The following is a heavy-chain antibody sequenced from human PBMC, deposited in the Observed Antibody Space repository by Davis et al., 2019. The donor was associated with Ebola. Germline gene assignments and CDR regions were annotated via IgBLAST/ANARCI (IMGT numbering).Heavy chain of an antibody. CDR2: ISAYNGNT. CDR1: GGTFSSYA. J-gene: IGHJ4*02. V-gene: IGHV1-18*01. CDR3: ARGGYSGYDSHFDY. D-gene: IGHD5-12*01. Sequence: AASVKVSCKASGGTFSSYAISWVRQAPGQGLEWMGWISAYNGNTNYAQKLQGRVTMTTDTSTSTAYMELRSLRSDDTAVYYCARGGYSGYDSHFDYWGQGTLVTVSS.